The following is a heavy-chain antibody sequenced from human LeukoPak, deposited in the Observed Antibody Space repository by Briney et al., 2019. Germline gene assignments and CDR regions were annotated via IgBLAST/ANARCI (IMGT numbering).Heavy chain of an antibody. CDR1: GGSISSGDYY. D-gene: IGHD6-13*01. J-gene: IGHJ2*01. CDR2: IYYSGST. CDR3: ARGEAAAAADWYFDL. V-gene: IGHV4-30-4*08. Sequence: SETLSLTCTVSGGSISSGDYYWSWIRQPPGKGLEWIGYIYYSGSTYYNPSLKSRVTISVDTSKNQFSLKLSSVTAADTAVYYCARGEAAAAADWYFDLWGRGTLVTVSP.